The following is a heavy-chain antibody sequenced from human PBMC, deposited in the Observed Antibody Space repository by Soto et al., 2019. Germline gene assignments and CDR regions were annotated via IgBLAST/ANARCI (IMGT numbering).Heavy chain of an antibody. V-gene: IGHV4-61*01. CDR2: IYYSGST. CDR3: ARDPPPVYYDSSGYYDSSGY. D-gene: IGHD3-22*01. Sequence: SETLSLTCTVSGGSVSSGSYYWSWIRQPPGKGLEWIGYIYYSGSTNYNPSLKSRVTISVDTSKNQFSLKLSSVTAADTAVYYCARDPPPVYYDSSGYYDSSGYWGQGTLVTVSS. CDR1: GGSVSSGSYY. J-gene: IGHJ4*02.